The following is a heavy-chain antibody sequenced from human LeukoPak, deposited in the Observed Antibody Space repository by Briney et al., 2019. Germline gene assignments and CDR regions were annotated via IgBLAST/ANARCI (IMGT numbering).Heavy chain of an antibody. Sequence: SETLSLTCTVSGGSISSSSYYWSWIRQPPGKGLEWIGSIYYSGSTYYNPSLKSRVTISVDTSKNQFSLKLSSVTAADTAVYYCARHEVDILTGYYPDYWGQGTLVTVSS. J-gene: IGHJ4*02. CDR1: GGSISSSSYY. D-gene: IGHD3-9*01. V-gene: IGHV4-39*01. CDR2: IYYSGST. CDR3: ARHEVDILTGYYPDY.